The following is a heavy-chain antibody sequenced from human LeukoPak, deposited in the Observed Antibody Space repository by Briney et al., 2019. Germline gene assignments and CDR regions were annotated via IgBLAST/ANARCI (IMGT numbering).Heavy chain of an antibody. CDR2: IYYSGST. CDR3: ARDTGDFPHVSFDI. Sequence: SETLSLTCTVSGVSISSSSYYWGWIRQPPGKGLGWIGNIYYSGSTYYNPSLKSRVTISVDTSRNQFSLKLSSVTAADTAVYYCARDTGDFPHVSFDIWGQETMVTVSS. CDR1: GVSISSSSYY. J-gene: IGHJ3*02. V-gene: IGHV4-39*07. D-gene: IGHD7-27*01.